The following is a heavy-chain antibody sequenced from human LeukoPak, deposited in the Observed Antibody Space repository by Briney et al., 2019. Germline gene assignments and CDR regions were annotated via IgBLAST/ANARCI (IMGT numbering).Heavy chain of an antibody. CDR3: ANDAAQQQLSNLFYGMDV. V-gene: IGHV3-30*18. D-gene: IGHD6-13*01. CDR1: GFTFSSHS. CDR2: ISYDGSNK. Sequence: GGSLRLSCAASGFTFSSHSMNWVRQAPGKGLEWVASISYDGSNKYYADSVKGRFTISRDNTKNTLYLQMNSLRVEDTAVYFCANDAAQQQLSNLFYGMDVWGQGTTATVSS. J-gene: IGHJ6*02.